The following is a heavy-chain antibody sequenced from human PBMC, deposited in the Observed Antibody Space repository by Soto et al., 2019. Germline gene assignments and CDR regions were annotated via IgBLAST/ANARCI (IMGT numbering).Heavy chain of an antibody. Sequence: SETLSLTCTVSGGSISSGDYYWSWIRQPPGKGLEWIGYIYYSGSTYYNPSLKSRVTLSVDTSKNQFSLKLSSVTAADTAVYYCARVKVAEVGATYFDYWGQGTLVTVSS. CDR1: GGSISSGDYY. J-gene: IGHJ4*02. CDR3: ARVKVAEVGATYFDY. D-gene: IGHD1-26*01. V-gene: IGHV4-30-4*01. CDR2: IYYSGST.